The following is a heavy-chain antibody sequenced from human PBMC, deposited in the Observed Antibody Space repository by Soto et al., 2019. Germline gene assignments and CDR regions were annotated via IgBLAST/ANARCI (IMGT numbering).Heavy chain of an antibody. CDR3: ARRLRAGTTGWFDP. D-gene: IGHD1-1*01. Sequence: SETLSLTCTVSGGSISSSTYYWGWIRQPPGKGLEWIGSIYYSGSTYYNPSLKSRVTISVDTSKNQFSLKLSSVTAADTAVYYCARRLRAGTTGWFDPWGQGTLVTVSS. CDR2: IYYSGST. V-gene: IGHV4-39*01. J-gene: IGHJ5*02. CDR1: GGSISSSTYY.